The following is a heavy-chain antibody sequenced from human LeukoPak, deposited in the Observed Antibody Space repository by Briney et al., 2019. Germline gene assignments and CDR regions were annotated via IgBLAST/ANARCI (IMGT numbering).Heavy chain of an antibody. CDR3: ARDPGYSSGWFDY. D-gene: IGHD6-19*01. CDR2: ISASSNFI. CDR1: GFTFSNYA. Sequence: GGSLRLSCAASGFTFSNYAMSWVRQAPGKGLEWVSSISASSNFISYADSVKGRFTISRDNAKKSLYLQMNSVRAEDTAVYYCARDPGYSSGWFDYWGQGALVTVSS. V-gene: IGHV3-21*01. J-gene: IGHJ4*02.